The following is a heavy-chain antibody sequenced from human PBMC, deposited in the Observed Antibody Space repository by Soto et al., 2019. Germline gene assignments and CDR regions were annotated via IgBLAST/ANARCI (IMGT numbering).Heavy chain of an antibody. J-gene: IGHJ4*02. CDR2: INIYGGGT. Sequence: QVHLEQSGPEVKKPGASVKVSCKASGYTFTSYGISWVRLAPGQGLEWMGWINIYGGGTNYAQKYQDRVTMTRDTSXNTVYLEMRSLTSDDTAIYYCARALYYYDNSGLAFWGQGTLVTVSS. CDR1: GYTFTSYG. V-gene: IGHV1-18*01. CDR3: ARALYYYDNSGLAF. D-gene: IGHD3-22*01.